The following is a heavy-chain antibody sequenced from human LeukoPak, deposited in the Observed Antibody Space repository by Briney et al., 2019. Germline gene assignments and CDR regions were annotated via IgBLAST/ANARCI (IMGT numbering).Heavy chain of an antibody. CDR3: ARTQSQSGSYRYYFGY. CDR1: GASVGSAGDY. V-gene: IGHV4-61*08. J-gene: IGHJ4*02. Sequence: SETLSLTCTVSGASVGSAGDYWRWIRQPPGGGLEWIGYVYYIANTNYNPSLKSRVTMSVNPSKNQFSLKLNSVTAADTAMYSCARTQSQSGSYRYYFGYWGQGTRVTVSS. D-gene: IGHD1-26*01. CDR2: VYYIANT.